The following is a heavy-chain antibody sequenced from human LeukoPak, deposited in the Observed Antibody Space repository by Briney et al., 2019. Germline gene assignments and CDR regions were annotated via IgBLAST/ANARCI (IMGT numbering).Heavy chain of an antibody. D-gene: IGHD5-18*01. J-gene: IGHJ4*02. CDR1: GDSISSSDYY. V-gene: IGHV4-39*01. CDR2: IYYSGTT. Sequence: KPSETLSLTCTVSGDSISSSDYYWGWIRQPPGKGLEWIANIYYSGTTYYNPSLKSRVTISVDTSKNQFSLSLSSVTAADTAVYFCARNRRGHSYGTLYYFDYWGQGTLVTVSS. CDR3: ARNRRGHSYGTLYYFDY.